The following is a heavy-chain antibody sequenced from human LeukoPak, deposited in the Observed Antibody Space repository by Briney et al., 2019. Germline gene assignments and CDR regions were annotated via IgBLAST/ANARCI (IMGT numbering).Heavy chain of an antibody. D-gene: IGHD1-26*01. V-gene: IGHV3-74*01. Sequence: PGGSLRLSCAASGFTFSSYWMYWVRQAPGRGLVWVSRINSEGKTTHYADSVKGRFIISRDNAKNTLYLQMNSLRAEDTAVYYCARDPGSYSHDWYFDLWGRGTLATVSS. J-gene: IGHJ2*01. CDR1: GFTFSSYW. CDR3: ARDPGSYSHDWYFDL. CDR2: INSEGKTT.